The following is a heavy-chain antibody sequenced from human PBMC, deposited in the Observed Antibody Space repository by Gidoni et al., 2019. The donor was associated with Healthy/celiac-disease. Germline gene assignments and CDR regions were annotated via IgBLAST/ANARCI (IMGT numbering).Heavy chain of an antibody. V-gene: IGHV3-9*01. J-gene: IGHJ3*02. Sequence: EVQLVESGGGLVQPGRSLRLSCAASGSPFDDYAMHWVRQAPGKGLEWVSGISWNSGSIGYADSVKGRFTISRDNAKNSLYLQMNSLRAEDTALYYCAKDNGSGSYYNGGAFDIWGQGTMVTVSS. CDR1: GSPFDDYA. D-gene: IGHD3-10*01. CDR3: AKDNGSGSYYNGGAFDI. CDR2: ISWNSGSI.